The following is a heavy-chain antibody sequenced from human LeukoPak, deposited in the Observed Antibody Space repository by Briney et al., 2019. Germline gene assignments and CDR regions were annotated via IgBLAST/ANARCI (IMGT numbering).Heavy chain of an antibody. J-gene: IGHJ6*03. D-gene: IGHD1-7*01. CDR3: ATGNTRTSAITVYYYYMDV. CDR2: FDPEDGET. Sequence: ASVKVSCKVSGYTLTELSMHWVRQAPGKGLEWMGGFDPEDGETIYAQKFQGRVTMTEDTSTDTAYMELSSLRSEDTAVYYCATGNTRTSAITVYYYYMDVWGKGITVTVSS. CDR1: GYTLTELS. V-gene: IGHV1-24*01.